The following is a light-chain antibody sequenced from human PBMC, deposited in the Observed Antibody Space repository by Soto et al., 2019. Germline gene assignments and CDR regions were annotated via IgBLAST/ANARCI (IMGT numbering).Light chain of an antibody. J-gene: IGLJ1*01. V-gene: IGLV1-51*01. Sequence: QSVLTQPPSASAAPGQRVTISCSGSNSNIGNNYVSWYQQLPGTAPKLLIYDNNKRPSGIPDRFSGSKSGTSATLDITGLQTEDEADYYCGTRDSSHIHYVFGTGTKVTVL. CDR2: DNN. CDR1: NSNIGNNY. CDR3: GTRDSSHIHYV.